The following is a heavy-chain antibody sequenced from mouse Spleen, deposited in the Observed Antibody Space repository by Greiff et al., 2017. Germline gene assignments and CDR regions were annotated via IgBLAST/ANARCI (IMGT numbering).Heavy chain of an antibody. V-gene: IGHV1-63*02. CDR1: GYTFTNYW. CDR2: IYPGGGYT. CDR3: AREGDYAMDY. J-gene: IGHJ4*01. Sequence: VQLVESGAELVRPGTSVKISCKASGYTFTNYWLGWVKQRPGHGLEWIGDIYPGGGYTNYNAKFKGKATLTADTSSSTAYMQLSSLTSEDSAVYFCAREGDYAMDYWGQGTSVTVSS.